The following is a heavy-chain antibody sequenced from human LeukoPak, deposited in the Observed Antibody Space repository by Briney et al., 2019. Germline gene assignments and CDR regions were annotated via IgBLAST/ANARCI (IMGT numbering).Heavy chain of an antibody. CDR2: IYYSGST. J-gene: IGHJ4*02. CDR1: GGSISSYY. D-gene: IGHD1-26*01. V-gene: IGHV4-59*01. Sequence: SETLSLTCSVSGGSISSYYWSWIRQPPGKGPEWIGYIYYSGSTNYNPSLKSRVTISVDTSKNQFSLRLNSVTAADTGVYYCASLSGSQITKFDYWGQGTLVTVSS. CDR3: ASLSGSQITKFDY.